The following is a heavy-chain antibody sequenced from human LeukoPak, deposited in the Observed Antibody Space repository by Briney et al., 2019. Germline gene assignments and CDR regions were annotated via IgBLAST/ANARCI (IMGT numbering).Heavy chain of an antibody. Sequence: SETLSLTCAVYGGSFSGYYWSWIRQPPGKGLEWIGEINHSGSTNYNPSLKSRVTISVDTSVYYCAVGQRERDFWSGYYTGEHFDYGGQGTLVTVSS. CDR3: HFDY. V-gene: IGHV4-34*01. J-gene: IGHJ4*02. CDR2: INHSGST. D-gene: IGHD3-3*01. CDR1: GGSFSGYY.